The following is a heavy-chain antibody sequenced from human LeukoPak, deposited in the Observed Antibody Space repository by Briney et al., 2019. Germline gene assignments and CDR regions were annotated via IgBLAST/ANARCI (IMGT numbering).Heavy chain of an antibody. D-gene: IGHD6-6*01. J-gene: IGHJ4*02. CDR1: GFTFSSAG. Sequence: PGGSLRLSCAASGFTFSSAGMYRVRQAPRGRGQWGVIISYDRSKEYYADSVKGRFTISRDNSKNTLYLQMNRLRAADTAVYYCARDKGTSYLSSFEYWGQGTLVSVSS. CDR3: ARDKGTSYLSSFEY. CDR2: ISYDRSKE. V-gene: IGHV3-30*03.